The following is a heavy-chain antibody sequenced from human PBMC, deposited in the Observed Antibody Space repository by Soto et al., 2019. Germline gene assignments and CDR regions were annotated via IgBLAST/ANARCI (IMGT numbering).Heavy chain of an antibody. J-gene: IGHJ6*02. CDR1: GGSVTSYY. CDR3: ARERRTMVRGVRYYYYYGMDV. D-gene: IGHD3-10*01. Sequence: SSETLSLTCTVSGGSVTSYYWSWIRQPPGKGMEWIAYIYYSGSTNYNPSLKSRVTVSVDMSKNQFSLTLTSVTAADTAVYYCARERRTMVRGVRYYYYYGMDVWGQGTTVTVSS. CDR2: IYYSGST. V-gene: IGHV4-59*02.